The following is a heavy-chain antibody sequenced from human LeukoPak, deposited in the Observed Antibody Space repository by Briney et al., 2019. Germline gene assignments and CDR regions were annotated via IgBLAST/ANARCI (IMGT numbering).Heavy chain of an antibody. CDR3: ARETMVRGVRPKRFDP. Sequence: SETLSLTCAVYGGSFSGYYWSWIRQPPGKGLEWIGEINHSGSTNYNPSLKSRVTISVDTSKNQFSLKLSFVTAADTAVYYCARETMVRGVRPKRFDPWGQGTLVTVSS. D-gene: IGHD3-10*01. CDR1: GGSFSGYY. J-gene: IGHJ5*02. CDR2: INHSGST. V-gene: IGHV4-34*01.